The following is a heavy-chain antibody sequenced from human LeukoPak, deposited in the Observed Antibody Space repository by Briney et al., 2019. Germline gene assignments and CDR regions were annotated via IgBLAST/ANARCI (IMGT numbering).Heavy chain of an antibody. J-gene: IGHJ6*02. CDR2: ISGSGGST. Sequence: GGSLRLSCAASAFTFSSYAMSWVRQAPGKGLEWVSAISGSGGSTYYADSVKGRFTISRDNSKNTLYLQMNSLRAEDTAVYYCAKAAYCSSTSCSDEYYYYYYGMDVWGQGTTVTVSS. V-gene: IGHV3-23*01. D-gene: IGHD2-2*01. CDR1: AFTFSSYA. CDR3: AKAAYCSSTSCSDEYYYYYYGMDV.